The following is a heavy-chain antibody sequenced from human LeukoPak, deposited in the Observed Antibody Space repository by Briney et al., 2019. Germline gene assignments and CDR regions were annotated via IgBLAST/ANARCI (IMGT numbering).Heavy chain of an antibody. Sequence: PGGSLRLSCAASGFTFDDYAMHWVRHAPGKGLEWVSGISWNSGTIGYADSVKGRFTISRDNAKNSLYLQMNSLRAEDTAVYYCARARGHPPDIFDYWGQGTLVTVSS. V-gene: IGHV3-9*01. CDR3: ARARGHPPDIFDY. D-gene: IGHD3-9*01. CDR1: GFTFDDYA. J-gene: IGHJ4*02. CDR2: ISWNSGTI.